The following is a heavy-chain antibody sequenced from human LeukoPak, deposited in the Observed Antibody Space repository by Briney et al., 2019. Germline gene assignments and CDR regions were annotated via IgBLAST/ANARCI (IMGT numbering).Heavy chain of an antibody. CDR2: IYTSGST. CDR1: GGSISSYY. J-gene: IGHJ6*03. CDR3: ARDSDSGSYSGANLDYYYYMDV. D-gene: IGHD1-26*01. Sequence: SETLSLTCTVSGGSISSYYWSWIRQPAGKGLEWIGRIYTSGSTNYNPSLKSRVTISVDKSKNQFSLKLSSVTAADTAVYYCARDSDSGSYSGANLDYYYYMDVWGKGTTVTVSS. V-gene: IGHV4-4*07.